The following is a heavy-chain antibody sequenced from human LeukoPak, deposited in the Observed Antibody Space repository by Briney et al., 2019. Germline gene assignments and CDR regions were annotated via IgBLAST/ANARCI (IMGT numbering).Heavy chain of an antibody. Sequence: ASVKVSCKASGGTFSSYAISWVRQAPGQGLEWMGRIIPILGIANYAQKFQGRVTITADKSTSTAYMELSSLRSEDTAVYYCASMEWYPVTSEKGVDYWGQGTLVTVSS. CDR1: GGTFSSYA. CDR2: IIPILGIA. CDR3: ASMEWYPVTSEKGVDY. D-gene: IGHD3-3*01. V-gene: IGHV1-69*04. J-gene: IGHJ4*02.